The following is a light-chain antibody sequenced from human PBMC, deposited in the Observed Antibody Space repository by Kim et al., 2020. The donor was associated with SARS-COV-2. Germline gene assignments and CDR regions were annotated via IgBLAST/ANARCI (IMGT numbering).Light chain of an antibody. J-gene: IGLJ2*01. V-gene: IGLV3-1*01. CDR3: QAWDSNVV. CDR1: KLGDKY. Sequence: VSVSPGQTASITCSGDKLGDKYVCWYQQKPGQSPVLVIYQDSKRPSGIPERFSGSNSGNTATLTISGTQAMDEADYYCQAWDSNVVFGGGTQLTVL. CDR2: QDS.